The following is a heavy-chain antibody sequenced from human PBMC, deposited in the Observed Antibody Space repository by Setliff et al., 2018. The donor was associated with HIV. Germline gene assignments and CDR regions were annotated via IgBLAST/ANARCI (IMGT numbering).Heavy chain of an antibody. Sequence: PSETLSLTCSVSGGSISRVGYYWSWIRQHPGKGQEWIGYITYSGSTYYNPSLMGRVSISPDKSKNQFSLKLTSVTAADTAVYYCARVGSVIQVTLFGMDVWGQGTTVTVSS. J-gene: IGHJ6*02. D-gene: IGHD5-18*01. CDR2: ITYSGST. V-gene: IGHV4-31*03. CDR3: ARVGSVIQVTLFGMDV. CDR1: GGSISRVGYY.